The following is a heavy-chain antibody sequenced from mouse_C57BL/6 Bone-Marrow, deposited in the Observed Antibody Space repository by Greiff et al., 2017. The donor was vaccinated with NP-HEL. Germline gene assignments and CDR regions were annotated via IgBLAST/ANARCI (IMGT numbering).Heavy chain of an antibody. D-gene: IGHD2-1*01. CDR3: ARDGNYVFPYAMDY. CDR2: IYPRDGST. Sequence: QVQLQKSGPELVKPGASVKLSCKASGYTFTSYDINWVKQRPGQGLEWIGWIYPRDGSTKYNEKFKGKATLTVDTSSSTAYMELHSLTSEDSAVYFCARDGNYVFPYAMDYWGQGTSVTVSS. J-gene: IGHJ4*01. CDR1: GYTFTSYD. V-gene: IGHV1-85*01.